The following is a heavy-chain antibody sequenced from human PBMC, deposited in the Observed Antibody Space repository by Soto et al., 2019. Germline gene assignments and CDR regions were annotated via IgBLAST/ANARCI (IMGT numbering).Heavy chain of an antibody. CDR1: GYTFTNYG. CDR3: ARGDYGDYGAFDI. Sequence: XSXXXXCKASGYTFTNYGISWVRQAPGQGLEWMGWISTYNGNTKYAQKLQGRVTMTTDTSTTTAYLELRSLRSDDTALYYCARGDYGDYGAFDIWGQGTMVTVSS. D-gene: IGHD4-17*01. CDR2: ISTYNGNT. V-gene: IGHV1-18*04. J-gene: IGHJ3*02.